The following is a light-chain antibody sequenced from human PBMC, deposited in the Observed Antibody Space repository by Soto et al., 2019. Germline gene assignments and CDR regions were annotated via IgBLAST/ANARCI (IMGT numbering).Light chain of an antibody. V-gene: IGLV2-14*01. J-gene: IGLJ1*01. CDR2: EVD. CDR3: SSYAHGGTYV. CDR1: SSDVGFYNY. Sequence: QFVLTQPASVSGSPGQSITISCTGTSSDVGFYNYVSWYQQQHPGKAPKLMIYEVDNRPSGVSIRFSGSKSGNTASLTISGLQAEDEADYYCSSYAHGGTYVFGTGTKVTVL.